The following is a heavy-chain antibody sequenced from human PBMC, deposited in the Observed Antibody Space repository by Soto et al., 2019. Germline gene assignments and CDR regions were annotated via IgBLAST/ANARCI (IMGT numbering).Heavy chain of an antibody. Sequence: ASVKVSCKASGYTFTSDYINWVLQAPGQGLEWMGMIHTSGGSTTYAQKFQGRVTMTRDTSTNTVYMELGSLKSEDTAVYYCARSAYYYDSSANFEYWGQGTLVTVSS. CDR3: ARSAYYYDSSANFEY. V-gene: IGHV1-46*01. CDR2: IHTSGGST. J-gene: IGHJ4*02. CDR1: GYTFTSDY. D-gene: IGHD3-22*01.